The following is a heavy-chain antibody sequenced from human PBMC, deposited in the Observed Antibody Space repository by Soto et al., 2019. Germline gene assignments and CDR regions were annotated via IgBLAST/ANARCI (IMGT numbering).Heavy chain of an antibody. CDR3: ARDGGEYCSGGSCYSNYYYYGMDV. Sequence: QVQLVESGGGVVQPGRSLRLSCAASGFTFSSYAMHWVRQAPGKWLGWVAVISYDGSNKYYADSVKGGFTISRDNSKNTLYLQMNSLRAEDTAVYYCARDGGEYCSGGSCYSNYYYYGMDVWCQGTTVTVSS. CDR2: ISYDGSNK. V-gene: IGHV3-30-3*01. CDR1: GFTFSSYA. D-gene: IGHD2-15*01. J-gene: IGHJ6*02.